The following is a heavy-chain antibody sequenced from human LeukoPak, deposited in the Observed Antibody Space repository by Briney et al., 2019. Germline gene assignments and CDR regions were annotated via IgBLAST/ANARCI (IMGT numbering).Heavy chain of an antibody. J-gene: IGHJ5*02. CDR1: GASFSGYY. V-gene: IGHV4-34*01. D-gene: IGHD3-3*01. CDR3: ARRGLRFLESVKYSWFDP. CDR2: INLGGST. Sequence: PSETLSLTCAVYGASFSGYYWSWIRQPPGKGLEWIGEINLGGSTNYNPSLKSRVTISLDTSKSQFSLKLSSVTAADTAIYFCARRGLRFLESVKYSWFDPWGQGTLVTVSS.